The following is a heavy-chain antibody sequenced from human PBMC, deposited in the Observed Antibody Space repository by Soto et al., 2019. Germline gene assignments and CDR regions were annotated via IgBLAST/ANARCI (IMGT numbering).Heavy chain of an antibody. CDR2: IYYSGST. V-gene: IGHV4-31*03. J-gene: IGHJ6*02. CDR1: GGSISSGGYY. CDR3: AVSRDGYSMDV. Sequence: QVQLQESGPGLVKPSQTLSLTCTVSGGSISSGGYYWSWIRQHPGKGLEWIGYIYYSGSTYYNPSLKCRVTISVDTSKDQFSLKLSSVTAADTAVYYCAVSRDGYSMDVWGQGTTVTVSS.